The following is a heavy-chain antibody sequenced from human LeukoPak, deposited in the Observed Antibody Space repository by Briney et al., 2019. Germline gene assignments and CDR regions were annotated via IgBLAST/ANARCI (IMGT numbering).Heavy chain of an antibody. V-gene: IGHV3-23*01. CDR1: GFTFSSYA. CDR2: ISGSGGST. D-gene: IGHD4-23*01. Sequence: QPGGSLRLSCAASGFTFSSYAMSWVRQAPGKGLEWVSAISGSGGSTYYADSVKGRFTISRDNSKNTLYLQMNSLRAEDTAVYYCANTSGGRKKNWFDPWGQGTLVTVSS. CDR3: ANTSGGRKKNWFDP. J-gene: IGHJ5*02.